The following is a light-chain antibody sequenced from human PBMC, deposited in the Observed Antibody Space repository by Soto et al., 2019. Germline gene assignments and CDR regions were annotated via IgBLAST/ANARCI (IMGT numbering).Light chain of an antibody. V-gene: IGLV2-14*01. CDR3: SSYTTSHGLV. CDR2: EGT. J-gene: IGLJ2*01. Sequence: QSALTQPASVSASPGQSITISCTGSSSDIAVSSYVSWYRQHPGKAPELIIYEGTNRPSGVSYRFSGSKSGDTASLTVSGLQAEDEADYYCSSYTTSHGLVFGGGTKLTVL. CDR1: SSDIAVSSY.